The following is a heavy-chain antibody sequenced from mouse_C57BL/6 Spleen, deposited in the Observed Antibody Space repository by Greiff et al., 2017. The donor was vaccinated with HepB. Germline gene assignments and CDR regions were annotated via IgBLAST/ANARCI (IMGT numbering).Heavy chain of an antibody. J-gene: IGHJ4*01. CDR2: ISSGGSYT. Sequence: EVQGVESGGDLVKPGGSLKLSCAASGFTFRSYGMSWVRQTPDKSLEWVATISSGGSYTYYPDSVKGRFTIPINNAKNTLYLQMSSRKSEDTALYYYARDYYGRGAMDYWGQGTTVTVSS. CDR3: ARDYYGRGAMDY. V-gene: IGHV5-6*01. D-gene: IGHD1-1*01. CDR1: GFTFRSYG.